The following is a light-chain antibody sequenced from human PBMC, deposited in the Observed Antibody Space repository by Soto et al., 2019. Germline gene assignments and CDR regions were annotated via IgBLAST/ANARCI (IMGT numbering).Light chain of an antibody. J-gene: IGKJ5*01. V-gene: IGKV3-15*01. CDR3: QQYYNWPPIT. Sequence: ETVFTQSPARLALSPGDRATLSCRASQSVSSNLAWYQQKPGQAPRLLIYGASTRATGIPARFSGSGSGTEFTLTISSLQSEDFAVYYCQQYYNWPPITFGQGTRLEIK. CDR1: QSVSSN. CDR2: GAS.